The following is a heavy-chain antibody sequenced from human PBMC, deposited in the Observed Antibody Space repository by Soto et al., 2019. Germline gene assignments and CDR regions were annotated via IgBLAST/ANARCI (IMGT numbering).Heavy chain of an antibody. Sequence: GGSLRLSCAASGFTFSNAWMSWVRQAPGKGLEWVGRIKSKTDGGTTDYAAPVKGRFTISRDDSKNTLYLQMNSLKTEDTAVYYCTTSFPQTYSYGYNYWGQGTLVTVSS. V-gene: IGHV3-15*01. CDR1: GFTFSNAW. CDR3: TTSFPQTYSYGYNY. CDR2: IKSKTDGGTT. D-gene: IGHD5-18*01. J-gene: IGHJ4*02.